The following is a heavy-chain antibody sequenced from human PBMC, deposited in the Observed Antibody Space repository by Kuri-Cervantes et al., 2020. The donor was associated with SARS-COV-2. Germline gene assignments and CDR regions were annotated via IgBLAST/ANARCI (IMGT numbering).Heavy chain of an antibody. J-gene: IGHJ4*02. D-gene: IGHD2-2*01. CDR3: ARPYCSTTTCYDGTFDS. CDR1: GGTFSSYA. CDR2: IIPLFGTT. Sequence: SVKVSCKASGGTFSSYAVTWVRQVPGQGFEWMGRIIPLFGTTIYAQKFRDRVTFTADKSTNTAYMELSSLRSEDTAVYYCARPYCSTTTCYDGTFDSWGQGTLVTVSS. V-gene: IGHV1-69*06.